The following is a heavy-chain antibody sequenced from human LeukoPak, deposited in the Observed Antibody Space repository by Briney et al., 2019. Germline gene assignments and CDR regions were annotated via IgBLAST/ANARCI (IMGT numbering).Heavy chain of an antibody. CDR2: IKQDGSVK. V-gene: IGHV3-7*01. Sequence: GGSLRLSCAASGFTFSNYWMRWGRQAPGKGLEWVANIKQDGSVKYYVDSVKGRFTISRDNALTSLYLQMNSLRAEDTAVYYCLRQLVSWGQGTLVTVSS. CDR3: LRQLVS. D-gene: IGHD6-6*01. CDR1: GFTFSNYW. J-gene: IGHJ5*02.